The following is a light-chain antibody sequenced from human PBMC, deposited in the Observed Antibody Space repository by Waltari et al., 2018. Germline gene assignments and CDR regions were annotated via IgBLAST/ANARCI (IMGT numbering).Light chain of an antibody. J-gene: IGKJ2*01. V-gene: IGKV3-15*01. CDR3: QQYNDWPQT. CDR1: QSVSGN. Sequence: IVMTQSPATLSVSPGERVTLSCRASQSVSGNLAWYQQKPGQAPRPPMYGASTRAAGVPTRFSGSGSGTEFTVTISSLQSEDFAVYYCQQYNDWPQTFGQGTKLETK. CDR2: GAS.